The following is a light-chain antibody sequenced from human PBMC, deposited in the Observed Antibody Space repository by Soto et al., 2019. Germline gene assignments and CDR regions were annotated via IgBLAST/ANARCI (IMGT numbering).Light chain of an antibody. Sequence: QAVVTQEPSLTVSPGGTVTLTCASSTGAVTSGYYPNWFQQKPGQAPRALIYSTIHKHSWTPARFSGSLLGGKAALTLSGVQPEDEAEYYCLLYYGGARAVFGGGTKVTVL. CDR3: LLYYGGARAV. CDR2: STI. CDR1: TGAVTSGYY. V-gene: IGLV7-43*01. J-gene: IGLJ2*01.